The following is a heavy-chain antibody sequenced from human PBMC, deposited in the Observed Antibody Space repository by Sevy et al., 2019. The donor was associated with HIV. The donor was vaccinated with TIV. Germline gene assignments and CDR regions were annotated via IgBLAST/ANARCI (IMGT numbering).Heavy chain of an antibody. V-gene: IGHV5-51*01. Sequence: GESLKISXKGSXDXXXXXXIAWVRQMXGKGXXWMGIIYPEXSDTRYSPSFQGQVTISAAKSLITADLQWSSLKASDTXXXYCARHRYCSDSTXXXYXXXXXXVWGQXTAVTVSS. CDR2: IYPEXSDT. J-gene: IGHJ6*02. D-gene: IGHD2-15*01. CDR1: XDXXXXXX. CDR3: ARHRYCSDSTXXXYXXXXXXV.